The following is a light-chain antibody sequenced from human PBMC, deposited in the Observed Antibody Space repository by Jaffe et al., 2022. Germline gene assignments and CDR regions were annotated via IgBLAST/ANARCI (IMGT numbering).Light chain of an antibody. V-gene: IGKV1-39*01. Sequence: DIQMIQSPSSLSASVGDFVTITCRASQPITNFLNWYQQRPGEAPKLLIFGATSLQSGVPSRFSGSGSGTEFTLTIRRLQPEDFATYYCQQTSRTPPYTFGQGTKLEI. CDR1: QPITNF. J-gene: IGKJ2*01. CDR3: QQTSRTPPYT. CDR2: GAT.